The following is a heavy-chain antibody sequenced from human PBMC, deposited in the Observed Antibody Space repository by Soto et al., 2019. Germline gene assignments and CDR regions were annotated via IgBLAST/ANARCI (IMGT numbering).Heavy chain of an antibody. CDR2: IYPGDSDT. CDR3: ARCGSPSHYGMDV. J-gene: IGHJ6*02. D-gene: IGHD6-13*01. V-gene: IGHV5-51*01. Sequence: PGESLKISCKGSGYSLTSYWIGWVRQMPGKGLEWMGIIYPGDSDTRYSPSFQGQVTISADKSISTAYLQWSSLKASDTATYYCARCGSPSHYGMDVWGQGTTVTVSS. CDR1: GYSLTSYW.